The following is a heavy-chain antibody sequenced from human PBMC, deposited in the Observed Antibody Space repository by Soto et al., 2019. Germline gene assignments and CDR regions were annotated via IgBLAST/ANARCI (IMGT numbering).Heavy chain of an antibody. Sequence: QVQLVESGGDLVKPGGSLRLSCAASGFPFSDYYMSWIRQAPGKGLEWVSSIGSSSSYTNYADSGKGRFTISRDNAKNSLYLHMNGLRAEDTAVYYCARRRPTGYYNYWGQGTLVTVSA. CDR3: ARRRPTGYYNY. J-gene: IGHJ4*02. CDR2: IGSSSSYT. V-gene: IGHV3-11*05. CDR1: GFPFSDYY. D-gene: IGHD3-9*01.